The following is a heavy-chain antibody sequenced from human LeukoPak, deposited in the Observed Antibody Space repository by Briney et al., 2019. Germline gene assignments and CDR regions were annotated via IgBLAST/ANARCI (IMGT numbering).Heavy chain of an antibody. D-gene: IGHD3-22*01. CDR3: ARERYYDSSGYYENAFDI. CDR2: ISSSSSYI. J-gene: IGHJ3*02. CDR1: GFTFSSYS. V-gene: IGHV3-21*01. Sequence: GGSLRLSCAASGFTFSSYSMNWVRQAPGKGLEWVSSISSSSSYIYYADSVKGRFTISRDNAKNSLYLQMNSLRAEDTAMYYCARERYYDSSGYYENAFDIWGQGTMVTVSS.